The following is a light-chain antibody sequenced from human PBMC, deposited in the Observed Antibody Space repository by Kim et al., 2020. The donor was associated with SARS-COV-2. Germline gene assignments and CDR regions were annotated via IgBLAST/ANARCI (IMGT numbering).Light chain of an antibody. CDR1: SLRSYY. V-gene: IGLV3-19*01. CDR2: GRN. J-gene: IGLJ2*01. CDR3: KSRDSSGNVV. Sequence: SSELTQDPAVSVALGQTVRITCQGDSLRSYYASWYQQKPGQAPVLVIYGRNYRPSGIPDRFSGSTSGNTASLTITGAQAEDEADYYCKSRDSSGNVVFGGGTKLTVL.